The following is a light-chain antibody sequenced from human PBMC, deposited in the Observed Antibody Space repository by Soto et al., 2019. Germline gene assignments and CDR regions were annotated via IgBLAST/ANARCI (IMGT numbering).Light chain of an antibody. CDR1: ETVDSN. Sequence: EIVMTQSPDTLSVSAGDVASVSCRASETVDSNVAWYQLKPGQAPRLLIHGAFTRVTGVPARFSGSGFGTEFTLTITGLQSEDFAIYYCQQRSNWPPGGLLTFGGGTKVEIK. CDR2: GAF. V-gene: IGKV3-15*01. CDR3: QQRSNWPPGGLLT. J-gene: IGKJ4*01.